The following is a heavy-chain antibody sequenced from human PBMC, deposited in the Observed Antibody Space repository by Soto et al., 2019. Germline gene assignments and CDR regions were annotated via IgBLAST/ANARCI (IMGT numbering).Heavy chain of an antibody. D-gene: IGHD3-10*01. CDR3: ARDVGSITLIRGVLNSYYYAMDV. J-gene: IGHJ6*02. CDR1: GFSVSRAY. V-gene: IGHV3-53*01. CDR2: IYSSGST. Sequence: LRLSCAASGFSVSRAYMTWVRQAPGKGLEWVSVIYSSGSTYYADSVKGRFAISRDSSENIMYLQMNSLRVEDTAVYYCARDVGSITLIRGVLNSYYYAMDVWGQGATVTVSS.